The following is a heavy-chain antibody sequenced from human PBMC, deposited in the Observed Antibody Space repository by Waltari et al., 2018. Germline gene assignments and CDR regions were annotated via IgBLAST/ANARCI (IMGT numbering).Heavy chain of an antibody. CDR1: GGSFSGYY. CDR2: LNHSGST. Sequence: QVQLQQWGAGLLKPSETLSLTCAVYGGSFSGYYLSWIRQPPGKGLEWIGELNHSGSTNYNPSLKSRVTISVDTSKNQFSLKLSSVTAADTAVYYCARGPTTVTYLYWFDPWGQGTLVTVSS. V-gene: IGHV4-34*01. CDR3: ARGPTTVTYLYWFDP. D-gene: IGHD4-17*01. J-gene: IGHJ5*02.